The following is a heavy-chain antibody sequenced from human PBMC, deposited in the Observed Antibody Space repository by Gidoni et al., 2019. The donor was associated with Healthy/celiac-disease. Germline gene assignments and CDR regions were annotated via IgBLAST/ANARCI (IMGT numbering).Heavy chain of an antibody. V-gene: IGHV3-21*01. CDR2: ISSSSSYI. CDR1: GFPFSSYS. D-gene: IGHD3-3*02. J-gene: IGHJ2*01. Sequence: EVQLVESGGGLVKPGGSLRLSCAASGFPFSSYSMNWVRQAPGKGLEWVSSISSSSSYIYYADSVKGRFTISRDNAKNSLYLQMNSLRAEDTAVYYCARAEVALLEWLPQYWYFDLWGRGTLVTVSS. CDR3: ARAEVALLEWLPQYWYFDL.